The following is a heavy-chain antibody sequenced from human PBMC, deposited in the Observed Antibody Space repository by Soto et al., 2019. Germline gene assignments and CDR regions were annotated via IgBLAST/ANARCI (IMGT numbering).Heavy chain of an antibody. CDR1: GGSISSGGYY. J-gene: IGHJ6*02. CDR2: IYYSGRT. Sequence: PSETLSLTCTVSGGSISSGGYYWSWIRQHPGKGLEWIGYIYYSGRTYYNPSLKSRVTISVDTSKNQFSLKLSSVTAADTAVYYCASGYDWNYYYGMDVWGQGTTVTVSS. D-gene: IGHD5-12*01. V-gene: IGHV4-31*03. CDR3: ASGYDWNYYYGMDV.